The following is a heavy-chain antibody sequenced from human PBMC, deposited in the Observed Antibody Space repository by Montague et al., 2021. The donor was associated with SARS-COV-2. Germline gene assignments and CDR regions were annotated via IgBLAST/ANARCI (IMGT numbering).Heavy chain of an antibody. Sequence: SLRLSCAASGFTFSSYAMHWVRQAPGKGLEWVAVISYDGSNKYYADSVKGRFTISRDNSKNTLYLQMNSPRAEDTAVYYCARDLAKVVAAPHDDYYYYYGMDVWGQGTTVTVSS. J-gene: IGHJ6*02. CDR2: ISYDGSNK. CDR1: GFTFSSYA. D-gene: IGHD2-15*01. CDR3: ARDLAKVVAAPHDDYYYYYGMDV. V-gene: IGHV3-30*04.